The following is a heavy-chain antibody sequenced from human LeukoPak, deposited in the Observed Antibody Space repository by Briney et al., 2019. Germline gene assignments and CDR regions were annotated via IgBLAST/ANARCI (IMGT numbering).Heavy chain of an antibody. D-gene: IGHD2-8*01. Sequence: ASVKVSCKASGYTFTGYYMHWVRQAPGQGLEWMGWINPNSGGTNYAQKFQGRVTMTRDTSISTAYMELSRLRSDDTAVYYCAKDPDCTSGICYTFWGQGTLVTVSS. CDR1: GYTFTGYY. V-gene: IGHV1-2*02. J-gene: IGHJ4*02. CDR3: AKDPDCTSGICYTF. CDR2: INPNSGGT.